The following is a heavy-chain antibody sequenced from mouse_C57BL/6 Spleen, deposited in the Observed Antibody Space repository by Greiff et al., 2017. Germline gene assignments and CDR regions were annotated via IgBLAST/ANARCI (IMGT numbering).Heavy chain of an antibody. CDR3: ARGLRLRPFDY. V-gene: IGHV1-22*01. CDR1: GYTFTDYN. Sequence: VQLKQSGPELVKPGASVKMSCKASGYTFTDYNMHWVKQSHGKSLEWIGYINPNNGGTSYNQKFKGKATLTVNKSSSTAYMELRSLTSEDSAVYYCARGLRLRPFDYWGQGTTLTVSS. CDR2: INPNNGGT. J-gene: IGHJ2*01. D-gene: IGHD3-2*02.